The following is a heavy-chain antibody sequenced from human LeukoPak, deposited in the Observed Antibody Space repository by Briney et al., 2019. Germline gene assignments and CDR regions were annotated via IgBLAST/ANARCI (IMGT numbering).Heavy chain of an antibody. CDR1: GFTFSSYA. V-gene: IGHV3-23*01. CDR3: AKGSGTYYTVRTYYFDY. Sequence: GGSLRLSCAASGFTFSSYAMSWVRQAPGKGLEWVSAITGGGGTTYYADSVKVRFTISRDNSKNTVDLQMNSLRAEDTAVYYCAKGSGTYYTVRTYYFDYWGQGTLVTVSS. CDR2: ITGGGGTT. J-gene: IGHJ4*02. D-gene: IGHD1-26*01.